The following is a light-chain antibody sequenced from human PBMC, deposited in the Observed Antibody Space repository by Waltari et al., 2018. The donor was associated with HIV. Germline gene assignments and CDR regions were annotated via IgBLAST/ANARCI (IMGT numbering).Light chain of an antibody. V-gene: IGLV2-23*01. J-gene: IGLJ1*01. Sequence: QSALTQPASVSGSPGQSITISCTGTSSDVGRYNLVSWYPPHPGQAPKLMIYGGSKRPSGVPIRFSGSKSANTASLTISGLQAEDEADYYCCAYAGSSLYVFGTGTKVTVL. CDR1: SSDVGRYNL. CDR2: GGS. CDR3: CAYAGSSLYV.